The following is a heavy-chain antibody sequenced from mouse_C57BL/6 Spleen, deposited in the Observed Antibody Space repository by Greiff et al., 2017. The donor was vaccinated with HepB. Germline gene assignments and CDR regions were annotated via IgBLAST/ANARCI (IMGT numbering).Heavy chain of an antibody. CDR1: GFTFSSYA. CDR2: ISDGGSYT. Sequence: EVKLMESGGGLVKPGGSLKLSCAASGFTFSSYAMSWVRQTPEKRLEWVATISDGGSYTYYPDNVKGRFTISRDNAKNNLYLQMSHLKSEDTAMYYCARDNRFDVWGTGTTVTVSS. CDR3: ARDNRFDV. J-gene: IGHJ1*03. V-gene: IGHV5-4*01.